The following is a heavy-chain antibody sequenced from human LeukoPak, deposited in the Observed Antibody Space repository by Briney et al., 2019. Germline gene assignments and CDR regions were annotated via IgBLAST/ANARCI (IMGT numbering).Heavy chain of an antibody. J-gene: IGHJ4*02. CDR1: GFTFSDYY. Sequence: KPGGSLRLSCAASGFTFSDYYMSWIRQAPGKGLEWVSYISSSGSTIYYADSVKGRFTISRDNAKNSLYLQMNSLRAEDTAVYYCARDLRLWFPAYFDYWGQGTLVTVSS. V-gene: IGHV3-11*01. CDR3: ARDLRLWFPAYFDY. CDR2: ISSSGSTI. D-gene: IGHD5-18*01.